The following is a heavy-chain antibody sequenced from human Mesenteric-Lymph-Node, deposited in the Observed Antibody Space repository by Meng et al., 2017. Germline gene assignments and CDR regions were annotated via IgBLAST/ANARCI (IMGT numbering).Heavy chain of an antibody. V-gene: IGHV4-4*02. CDR2: IYHSGST. J-gene: IGHJ6*02. CDR1: GGSISSSNW. CDR3: ASIKKDYDFWSGYYNYYYGMDV. Sequence: SETLSLTCAVSGGSISSSNWWSWVRQPPGKGLEWIGEIYHSGSTNYNPSLKSRVTISVDKSKNQFSLKLSSVTAADTAVYYCASIKKDYDFWSGYYNYYYGMDVWGQGTTVTVSS. D-gene: IGHD3-3*01.